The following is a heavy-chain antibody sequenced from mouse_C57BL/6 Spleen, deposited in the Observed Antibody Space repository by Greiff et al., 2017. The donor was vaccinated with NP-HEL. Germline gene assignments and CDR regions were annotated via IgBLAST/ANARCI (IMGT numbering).Heavy chain of an antibody. CDR2: IRSKSNNYAT. CDR3: VRQDYDYARDAMDY. Sequence: EVKLVESGGGLVQPKGSLKLSCAASGFSFNTYAMNWVRQAPGKGLEWVARIRSKSNNYATYYADSVKDRFTISRDDSESMLYLQMNNLKTEDTAMYYCVRQDYDYARDAMDYWGQGTSVTVSS. D-gene: IGHD2-4*01. V-gene: IGHV10-1*01. CDR1: GFSFNTYA. J-gene: IGHJ4*01.